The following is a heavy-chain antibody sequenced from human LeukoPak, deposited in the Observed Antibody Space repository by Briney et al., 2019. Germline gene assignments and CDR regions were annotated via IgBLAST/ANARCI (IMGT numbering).Heavy chain of an antibody. V-gene: IGHV3-33*01. Sequence: GGSLRLSCAASGFTFSSYGMHWVRQAPGKGLEWVAVIWYDGSNKYYADSVKGRFTISRDNSKNTLYLQMNSLRAEDTAVYYCARDYGIFGSYYYYGMDVWGQGTTVTVSS. CDR1: GFTFSSYG. D-gene: IGHD3-3*01. J-gene: IGHJ6*02. CDR3: ARDYGIFGSYYYYGMDV. CDR2: IWYDGSNK.